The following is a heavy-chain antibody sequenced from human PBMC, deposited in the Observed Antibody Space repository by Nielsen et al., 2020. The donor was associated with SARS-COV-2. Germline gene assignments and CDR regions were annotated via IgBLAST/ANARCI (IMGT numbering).Heavy chain of an antibody. CDR1: GGSISSSSYY. V-gene: IGHV4-39*07. CDR3: AAYDSIRAVLS. D-gene: IGHD2-21*02. Sequence: SETLSLTCTVSGGSISSSSYYWGWIRQPPGKGLEWIGSIYYSGSTNYNPSLRSRVTFSLDTSENQFSLRLTSVTATDTAVYFCAAYDSIRAVLSWGQGTLVTISS. CDR2: IYYSGST. J-gene: IGHJ5*02.